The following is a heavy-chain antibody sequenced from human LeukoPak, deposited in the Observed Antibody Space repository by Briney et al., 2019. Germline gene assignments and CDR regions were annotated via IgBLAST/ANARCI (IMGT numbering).Heavy chain of an antibody. J-gene: IGHJ4*02. D-gene: IGHD5-18*01. Sequence: SGGSLRLSCAASGFTFSSYWMSWVRQAPGKGLEWVANIKKDGSEKYYVDSVKGRFTISRDNAKTSLYLQMNSPRAEDTAVYYCARDLSGVTGYTYGRGIDYWGQGTLVTVSS. CDR2: IKKDGSEK. CDR3: ARDLSGVTGYTYGRGIDY. V-gene: IGHV3-7*01. CDR1: GFTFSSYW.